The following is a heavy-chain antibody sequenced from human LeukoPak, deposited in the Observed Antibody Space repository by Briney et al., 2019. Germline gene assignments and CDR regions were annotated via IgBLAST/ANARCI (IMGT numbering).Heavy chain of an antibody. Sequence: ASVKVSCEASGFTFTSSAVQWLRQARGQRLEWIGWIVVGSGNTNYAQKFQERVTITRDMSTSTAYMELSSLRSEDTAVYYCAADQAEYCDGDCYNVWGQGTTVTVSS. CDR1: GFTFTSSA. J-gene: IGHJ6*02. CDR2: IVVGSGNT. D-gene: IGHD2-21*02. V-gene: IGHV1-58*01. CDR3: AADQAEYCDGDCYNV.